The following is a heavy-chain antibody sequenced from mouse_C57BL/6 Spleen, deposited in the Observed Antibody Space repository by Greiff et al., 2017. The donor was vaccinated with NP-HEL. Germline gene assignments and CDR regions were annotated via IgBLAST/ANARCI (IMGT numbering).Heavy chain of an antibody. CDR3: TRDQGTGGFAY. Sequence: EVKVVESGEGLVKPGGSLKLSCAASGFTFSSYAMSWVRQTPEKRLEWVAYISSGGDYIYYADTVKGRFTISRDNARNTLYLQMSSLKSEDTAMYYCTRDQGTGGFAYWGQGTLVTVSA. CDR2: ISSGGDYI. CDR1: GFTFSSYA. J-gene: IGHJ3*01. V-gene: IGHV5-9-1*02. D-gene: IGHD4-1*01.